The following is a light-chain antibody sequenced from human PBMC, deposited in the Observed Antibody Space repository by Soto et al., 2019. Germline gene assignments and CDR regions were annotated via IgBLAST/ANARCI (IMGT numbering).Light chain of an antibody. CDR3: CSYAGRLTWAEV. Sequence: QSALTQPASLSGAPGQSITISCTGTSSDVGGSGLVSWYQFHPGKAPKLLIFEGFKRPSGISNRFSGSKSGSTASLTISGLQAEDEADYYCCSYAGRLTWAEVFGGGTKLTVL. J-gene: IGLJ3*02. V-gene: IGLV2-23*01. CDR1: SSDVGGSGL. CDR2: EGF.